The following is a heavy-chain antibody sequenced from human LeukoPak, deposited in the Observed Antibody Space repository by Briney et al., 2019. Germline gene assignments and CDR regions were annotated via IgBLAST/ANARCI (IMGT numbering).Heavy chain of an antibody. V-gene: IGHV1-2*02. CDR3: ARVRDGYNDAYDI. Sequence: GASVKVSCKASGYTFTGYYMHWVRQAPGQGLEWMGWINPNSGGTNYAQKFQGRVTMTTDTSTSTAYMELSSLRSEDTAVYYCARVRDGYNDAYDIWGQGTMITVPS. D-gene: IGHD5-24*01. CDR2: INPNSGGT. J-gene: IGHJ3*02. CDR1: GYTFTGYY.